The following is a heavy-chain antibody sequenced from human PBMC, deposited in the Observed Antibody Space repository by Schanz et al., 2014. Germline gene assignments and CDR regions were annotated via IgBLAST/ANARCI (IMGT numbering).Heavy chain of an antibody. J-gene: IGHJ4*02. CDR3: AIIGVMVAVAGTRADY. D-gene: IGHD6-19*01. Sequence: VQLVESGGGLVQPGGSLRLSCAASGFTFSSYSMNWVRQAPGKGLEWVSYIDGKSTTVYYADSVKGRFTVSRDNARNSLFLQMNRLRAEDTALYYCAIIGVMVAVAGTRADYWGQGTLVTVSS. CDR1: GFTFSSYS. CDR2: IDGKSTTV. V-gene: IGHV3-48*01.